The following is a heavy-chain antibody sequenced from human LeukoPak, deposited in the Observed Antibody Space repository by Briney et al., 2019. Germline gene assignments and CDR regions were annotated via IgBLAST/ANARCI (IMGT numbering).Heavy chain of an antibody. CDR3: AKDLERYSYDLTPDY. CDR1: GFTFSSYG. Sequence: GGSLRLSCAASGFTFSSYGMHWVRQAPGKGLEWVAFIRYDGSNKYDADSVKGRFTISRDNSKNTLYLQMNSLRVEDTAVYYCAKDLERYSYDLTPDYWGQGTLVTVSS. D-gene: IGHD5-18*01. J-gene: IGHJ4*02. CDR2: IRYDGSNK. V-gene: IGHV3-30*02.